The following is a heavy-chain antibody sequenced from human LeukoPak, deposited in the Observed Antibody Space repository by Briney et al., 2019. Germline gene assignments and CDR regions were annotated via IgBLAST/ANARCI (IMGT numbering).Heavy chain of an antibody. CDR2: INPNSGGT. Sequence: ASVKVSCKASGYTFTGYYMHWVRQAPGQGLEWMGWINPNSGGTNYAQKFQGRVTMTRDTSISTAYMELSRLRSDDTAVYYCARDPLPYCSGGSCPVYYFDYWGQGTLVTVSS. V-gene: IGHV1-2*02. CDR3: ARDPLPYCSGGSCPVYYFDY. J-gene: IGHJ4*02. CDR1: GYTFTGYY. D-gene: IGHD2-15*01.